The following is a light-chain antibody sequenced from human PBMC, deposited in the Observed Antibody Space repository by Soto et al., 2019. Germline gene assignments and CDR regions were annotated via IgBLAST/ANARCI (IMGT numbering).Light chain of an antibody. J-gene: IGKJ1*01. CDR3: MQAIQAPRT. Sequence: DIALTQSPLSLPVTPGEPASISCRSSQSLLHSNGNIYLDWYLQKPGQSPQILIYLGSIRASGVPDRFSGSGSGTDFTLKITRVEAEDVGVYYFMQAIQAPRTFGLGTKVEIK. V-gene: IGKV2-28*01. CDR1: QSLLHSNGNIY. CDR2: LGS.